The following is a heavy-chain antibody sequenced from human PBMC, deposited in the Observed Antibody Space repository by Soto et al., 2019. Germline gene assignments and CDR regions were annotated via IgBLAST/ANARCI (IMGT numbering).Heavy chain of an antibody. CDR3: GGQDYGAKGYYFEN. D-gene: IGHD4-17*01. Sequence: QLQLQESGSGLVKPSETLSLTCIVSNGSISSRSSYWGWIRQTPGKGREWIGSIYYIGNTYYTPSLKSRVTISIDTSKTQFSLKMNSVTAADTAVYFCGGQDYGAKGYYFENWCQGALVTVSS. V-gene: IGHV4-39*01. J-gene: IGHJ4*02. CDR1: NGSISSRSSY. CDR2: IYYIGNT.